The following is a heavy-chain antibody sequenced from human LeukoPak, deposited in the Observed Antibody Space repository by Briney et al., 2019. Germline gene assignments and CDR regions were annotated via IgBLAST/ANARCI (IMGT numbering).Heavy chain of an antibody. J-gene: IGHJ4*01. CDR3: AGEFGGRERLPRVLDY. CDR1: GGSFSGYY. V-gene: IGHV4-34*01. CDR2: INHSGST. D-gene: IGHD3-16*01. Sequence: KSSETLSLTCAVYGGSFSGYYWSWIRQPPGKGLEWIGEINHSGSTNYNPSLKSRVTISVDTSKNQFSLKLSSVTAADTAVYYCAGEFGGRERLPRVLDYWGQEPWSPSPQ.